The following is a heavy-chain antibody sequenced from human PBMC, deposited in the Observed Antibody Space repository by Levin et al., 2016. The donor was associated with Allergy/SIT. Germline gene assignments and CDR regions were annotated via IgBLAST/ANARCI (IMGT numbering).Heavy chain of an antibody. J-gene: IGHJ4*02. CDR1: GYTFTGYY. CDR2: INPNSGGT. Sequence: ASVKVSCKASGYTFTGYYMHWVRQAPGQGLEWMGWINPNSGGTNYAQKLQGRVTMTRDTSISTAYMELSRLRSDDTAVYYCARDGVGATMIDYWGQGTLVTVSS. V-gene: IGHV1-2*02. CDR3: ARDGVGATMIDY. D-gene: IGHD1-26*01.